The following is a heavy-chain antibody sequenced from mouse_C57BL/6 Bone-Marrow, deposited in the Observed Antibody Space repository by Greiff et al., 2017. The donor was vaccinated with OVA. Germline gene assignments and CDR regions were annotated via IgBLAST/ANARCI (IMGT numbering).Heavy chain of an antibody. CDR3: ARSDSLFDY. V-gene: IGHV1-59*01. CDR1: GYTFTSYW. J-gene: IGHJ2*01. CDR2: IDPSDSYT. Sequence: QVQLQQPGAELVRPGTSVKLSCKASGYTFTSYWMHWVKPRPGQGLEWIGVIDPSDSYTNYNQKFKGKATLTVDTSSSTAYMQLSSLTSEDSAVYYCARSDSLFDYWGQGTTLTVSS. D-gene: IGHD3-3*01.